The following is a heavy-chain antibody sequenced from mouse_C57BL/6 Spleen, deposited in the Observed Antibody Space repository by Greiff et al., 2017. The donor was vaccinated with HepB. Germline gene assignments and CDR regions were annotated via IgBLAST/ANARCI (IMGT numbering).Heavy chain of an antibody. Sequence: EVQLVESGAELVKPGASVKFSCTASGFNIKDYYMHWVKQRTEQGLEWIGRIDPEDGETKYAPKFQGKATITADTSSNTAYLQLSSLTSEDTAVYYGARGFLPLYYAMDYWGQGTSVTVSS. CDR1: GFNIKDYY. V-gene: IGHV14-2*01. CDR3: ARGFLPLYYAMDY. D-gene: IGHD2-1*01. CDR2: IDPEDGET. J-gene: IGHJ4*01.